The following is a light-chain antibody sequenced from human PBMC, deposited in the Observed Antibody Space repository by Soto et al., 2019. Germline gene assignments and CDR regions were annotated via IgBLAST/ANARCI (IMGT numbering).Light chain of an antibody. V-gene: IGKV2-28*01. CDR1: QSLLHSNGYNY. J-gene: IGKJ4*01. Sequence: DIVMTQSPLSLPVTPGEPASISCRSSQSLLHSNGYNYLDWYLXKPGQSPQLXIYLGSNRASGVPDRFSGSGSGTDFTLKISRVEAEDVGVYYCVQRIEFPLTFGGGTKVDIK. CDR2: LGS. CDR3: VQRIEFPLT.